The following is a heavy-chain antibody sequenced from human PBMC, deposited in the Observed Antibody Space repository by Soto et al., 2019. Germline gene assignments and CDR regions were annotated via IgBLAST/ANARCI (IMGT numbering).Heavy chain of an antibody. CDR1: GGSISSSGYY. D-gene: IGHD2-21*01. CDR3: ARHRFSYFGGDCYSGYYYYYMDV. CDR2: IYYSGST. J-gene: IGHJ6*03. V-gene: IGHV4-39*01. Sequence: LETLSLTCTVSGGSISSSGYYWGLIRQPPGKGLEWIGSIYYSGSTYYNPSLKSRVTISVDTSKNQFSLKLSSATAADTAVYYCARHRFSYFGGDCYSGYYYYYMDVWGKGTTVTVS.